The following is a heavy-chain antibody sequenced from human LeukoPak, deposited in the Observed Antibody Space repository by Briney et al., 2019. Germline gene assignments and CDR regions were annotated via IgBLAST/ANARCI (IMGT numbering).Heavy chain of an antibody. CDR3: AGSIAARRRWFDP. V-gene: IGHV4-4*07. D-gene: IGHD6-6*01. CDR2: IYTSGST. CDR1: GGSISSYY. Sequence: SETLSLTCTVSGGSISSYYWSWIRQSAGKGLEWIGRIYTSGSTNYNPSLKSRVTISVDTSKNQFSLKLSSVTAADTAVYYCAGSIAARRRWFDPWGQGTLVTVSS. J-gene: IGHJ5*02.